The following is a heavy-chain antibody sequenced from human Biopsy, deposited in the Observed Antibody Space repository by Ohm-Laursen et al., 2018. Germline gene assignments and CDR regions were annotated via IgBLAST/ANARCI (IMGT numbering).Heavy chain of an antibody. Sequence: GTLSLTCPVSRDSISNYYWTWIRKSPGKGLEWLAYISYTGGITSNPSLNGRATMSLDTSKNQFSLRLIYVTAADTAVYYCARMPHFDYWGQGILVTVSS. CDR1: RDSISNYY. V-gene: IGHV4-59*01. D-gene: IGHD2-2*01. J-gene: IGHJ4*02. CDR3: ARMPHFDY. CDR2: ISYTGGI.